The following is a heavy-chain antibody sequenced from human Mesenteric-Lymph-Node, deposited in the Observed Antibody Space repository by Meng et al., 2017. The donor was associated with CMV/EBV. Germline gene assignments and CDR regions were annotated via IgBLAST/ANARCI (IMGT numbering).Heavy chain of an antibody. V-gene: IGHV4-61*01. Sequence: SETLSLTCTVSGGSVSSGSYYWSWIRQPPGKGLEWIGYIYYSGSTNYNPSLKSRVTISVDTSKNQFSLKLSSVTAADTAVYYCARGGYSSLSDAFDIWGQGTLVTVSS. CDR2: IYYSGST. CDR3: ARGGYSSLSDAFDI. D-gene: IGHD6-6*01. J-gene: IGHJ3*02. CDR1: GGSVSSGSYY.